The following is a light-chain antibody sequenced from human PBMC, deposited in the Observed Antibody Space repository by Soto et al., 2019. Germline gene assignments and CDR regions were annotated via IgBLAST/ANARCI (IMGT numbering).Light chain of an antibody. Sequence: QSVLTQPASVSDSPGQSITISCTGTSSDVGGSNFVSWYQQHPGKPPKLIIYDVANRPSGVSNRFSGSKSGSTASLIISRLQIEDEADYYCVSYTSSTTYIFGTGTKSPS. CDR1: SSDVGGSNF. V-gene: IGLV2-14*03. CDR2: DVA. J-gene: IGLJ1*01. CDR3: VSYTSSTTYI.